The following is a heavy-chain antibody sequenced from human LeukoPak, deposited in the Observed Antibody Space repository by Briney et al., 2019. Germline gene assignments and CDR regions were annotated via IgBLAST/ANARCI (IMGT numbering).Heavy chain of an antibody. CDR1: GGSFNNYY. CDR2: IYHSGST. V-gene: IGHV4-34*01. Sequence: SETLSLTCAVYGGSFNNYYWTWIRQPPGKGLEWIGSIYHSGSTYYNPSLKSRVTISVDTSKNQFSLMLSSVTAADTAVYYCARGDYGDYFGRFDYWGQGTLVTVSS. J-gene: IGHJ4*02. CDR3: ARGDYGDYFGRFDY. D-gene: IGHD4-17*01.